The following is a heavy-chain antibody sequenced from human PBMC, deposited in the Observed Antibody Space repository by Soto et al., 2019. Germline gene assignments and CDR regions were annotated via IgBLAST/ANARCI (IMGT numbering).Heavy chain of an antibody. J-gene: IGHJ4*02. CDR3: ARTFIAVAGPATFAY. V-gene: IGHV1-3*01. Sequence: ASVKVSCKASGYTFTSYAMHWVRQAPGQRLEWMGWINAGNGNTKYSQKFQGRVTITRDTSASTAYMELSSLRSEDTAVYYCARTFIAVAGPATFAYWGQGTLVTVSS. CDR2: INAGNGNT. CDR1: GYTFTSYA. D-gene: IGHD6-19*01.